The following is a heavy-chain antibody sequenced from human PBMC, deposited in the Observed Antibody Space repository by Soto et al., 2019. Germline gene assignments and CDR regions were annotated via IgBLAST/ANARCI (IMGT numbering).Heavy chain of an antibody. Sequence: XGTLSLTCSVSGGSINSSSYFGGWVRQPPGKGLEWIGSIYYSGSTYYNPSLRSRVTISVDTSKNQFSLKLSSVTAADTAVFYCARHYSSGSRNWFDPWGQGTLVTVSS. CDR3: ARHYSSGSRNWFDP. D-gene: IGHD6-19*01. V-gene: IGHV4-39*01. CDR2: IYYSGST. CDR1: GGSINSSSYF. J-gene: IGHJ5*02.